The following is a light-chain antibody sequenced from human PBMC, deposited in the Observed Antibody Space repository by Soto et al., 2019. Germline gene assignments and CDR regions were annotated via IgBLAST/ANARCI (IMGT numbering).Light chain of an antibody. CDR1: QSVLYSSNNKNY. CDR2: WAS. Sequence: DIVMTQSPDSLAVSLGERATINCESSQSVLYSSNNKNYLAWYQQKPGQPPKLLIYWASTRESGVPDRFSGSGSGTDFTLTISSLQAEDVAVYYCQQYYTNALTFGGGTKVGVK. CDR3: QQYYTNALT. V-gene: IGKV4-1*01. J-gene: IGKJ4*01.